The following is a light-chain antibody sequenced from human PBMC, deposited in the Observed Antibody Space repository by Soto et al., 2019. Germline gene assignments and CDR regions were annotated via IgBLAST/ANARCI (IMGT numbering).Light chain of an antibody. CDR3: ASWDDSLIGVV. CDR1: SSNVGTNT. J-gene: IGLJ3*02. Sequence: QSVLTQPPSASATPGQRVTISCSGGSSNVGTNTVNWYQHLPGTAPKLLIYNDNQRPSGVPDRFSGSKSGTSASLAISGLQSEDEADYYCASWDDSLIGVVFGGGTKLTVL. CDR2: NDN. V-gene: IGLV1-44*01.